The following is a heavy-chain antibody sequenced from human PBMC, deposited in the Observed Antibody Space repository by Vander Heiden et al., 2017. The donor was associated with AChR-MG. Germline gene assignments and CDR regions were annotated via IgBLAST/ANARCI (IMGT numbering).Heavy chain of an antibody. D-gene: IGHD3-22*01. Sequence: EVQLVESGGGLVRPGGSLRLSWAASGFTFSSYSMNWVRQAPGKGLEWVSSISSSSRYIDYADSVKGRFTISRDNAKNSLYMQMNSLRAEDTAVYYCARVSIPSGSWGQGTLVTVSS. CDR1: GFTFSSYS. V-gene: IGHV3-21*01. CDR2: ISSSSRYI. CDR3: ARVSIPSGS. J-gene: IGHJ4*02.